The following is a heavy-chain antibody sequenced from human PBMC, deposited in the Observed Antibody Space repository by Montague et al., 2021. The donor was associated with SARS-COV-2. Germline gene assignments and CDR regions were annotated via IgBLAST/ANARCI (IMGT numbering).Heavy chain of an antibody. J-gene: IGHJ6*02. Sequence: SETLSLTCTVSGGSISSYYWSWIRQPPGKGLEWIGYIYYSGSTNYNPSLKSRVTISVDTYKNQYSLKLSSVTAADTAVYYCARGRLTLRWYGMDVWGQGTTVTVSS. CDR2: IYYSGST. D-gene: IGHD3-3*01. CDR3: ARGRLTLRWYGMDV. CDR1: GGSISSYY. V-gene: IGHV4-59*08.